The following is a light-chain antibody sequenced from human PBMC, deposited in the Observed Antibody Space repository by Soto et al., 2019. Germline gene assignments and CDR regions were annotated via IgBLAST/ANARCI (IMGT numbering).Light chain of an antibody. CDR3: SSYTTVSTYV. CDR2: EVS. CDR1: SSDVGGYNY. J-gene: IGLJ1*01. V-gene: IGLV2-14*01. Sequence: QSVLTQPASVSGSPGQSITISCTGTSSDVGGYNYVSWYQQHPGKAPKLMLYEVSNRPSGVSNRFSGSKSGNTASLTISGLQAEDEADYYCSSYTTVSTYVFGTGTKVT.